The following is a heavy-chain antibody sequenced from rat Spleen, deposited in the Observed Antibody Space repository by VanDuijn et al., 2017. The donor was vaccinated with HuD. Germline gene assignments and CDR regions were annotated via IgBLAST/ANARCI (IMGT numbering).Heavy chain of an antibody. CDR1: GYSITSSYR. V-gene: IGHV3-3*01. Sequence: EVQLQESGPGLVKPSQSLSLTCSVTGYSITSSYRWNWIRKFPGNKLEWMGYINSAGSTNYNPSLKSRISITRDTSKNQFFLQVNSVTTEDTATYYCARRDTTALGYWGQGVMVTVSS. CDR2: INSAGST. J-gene: IGHJ2*01. D-gene: IGHD1-6*01. CDR3: ARRDTTALGY.